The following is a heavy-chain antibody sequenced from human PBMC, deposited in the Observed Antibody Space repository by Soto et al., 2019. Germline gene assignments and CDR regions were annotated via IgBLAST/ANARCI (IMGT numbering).Heavy chain of an antibody. CDR1: GGSISSSNW. V-gene: IGHV4-4*02. CDR2: IYHSGST. Sequence: SETLSLTCAVSGGSISSSNWWSWVRQPPGKGLEWIGEIYHSGSTNYNPSLKSRVTISVDKSKNQFSLKLSSVTAADTAVYYCARGNYYDSSGYFDYYYGMDVWGQGTTVTVSS. CDR3: ARGNYYDSSGYFDYYYGMDV. J-gene: IGHJ6*02. D-gene: IGHD3-22*01.